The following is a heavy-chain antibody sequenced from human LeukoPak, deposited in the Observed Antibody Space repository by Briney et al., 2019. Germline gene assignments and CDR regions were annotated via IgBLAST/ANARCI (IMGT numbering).Heavy chain of an antibody. V-gene: IGHV4-59*01. CDR1: GGSISSYY. Sequence: PSETLSLTCTVSGGSISSYYWSWIRQPPGKGLEWIEYIYYSGSTNYNPSLKSRVTISVDTSKNQFSLKLSSVTAADTAVYYCARAGWVVAATGAFDIWGQGTMVTVSS. D-gene: IGHD2-15*01. CDR2: IYYSGST. J-gene: IGHJ3*02. CDR3: ARAGWVVAATGAFDI.